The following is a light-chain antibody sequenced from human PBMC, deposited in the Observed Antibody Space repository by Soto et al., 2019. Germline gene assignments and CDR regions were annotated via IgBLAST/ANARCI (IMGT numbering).Light chain of an antibody. CDR3: GGWDDSLSGPV. CDR1: STDVGGYNY. Sequence: QSALTQPASVSGSPGQSITISCSGTSTDVGGYNYVSWYQQHPGKAPQLMIYEVSRRPSGVSHRFSGSKSGNTASLTICGLQSEDEADYYCGGWDDSLSGPVFGGGTKLTVL. J-gene: IGLJ2*01. V-gene: IGLV2-14*01. CDR2: EVS.